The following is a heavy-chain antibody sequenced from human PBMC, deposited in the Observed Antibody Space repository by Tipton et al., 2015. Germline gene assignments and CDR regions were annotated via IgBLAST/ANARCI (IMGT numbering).Heavy chain of an antibody. Sequence: TLSLTCAVSGGSISSSNWWSWVRQPPGKGLEWIGEIYHSGSTNYNPSLKSRVTISADKSKNQFSLKLKSVTAADTAVYYCARARGRHGGLFDSWGQGTLVTVSS. CDR1: GGSISSSNW. CDR3: ARARGRHGGLFDS. V-gene: IGHV4-4*02. CDR2: IYHSGST. D-gene: IGHD4-23*01. J-gene: IGHJ4*02.